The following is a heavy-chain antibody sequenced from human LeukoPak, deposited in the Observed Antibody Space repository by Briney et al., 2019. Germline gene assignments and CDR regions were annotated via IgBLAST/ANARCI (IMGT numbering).Heavy chain of an antibody. CDR3: VQEGPRGLAFDI. V-gene: IGHV3-21*04. J-gene: IGHJ3*02. CDR2: ISSSSSYI. Sequence: GGSLRLSCAASGFTFSSYSMNWVRQAPGKGLEWVSSISSSSSYIYYADSVKGRFAISRDNSKNTLYLQMNSLRAEDTAVYYCVQEGPRGLAFDIWGQGTKVAVSS. CDR1: GFTFSSYS.